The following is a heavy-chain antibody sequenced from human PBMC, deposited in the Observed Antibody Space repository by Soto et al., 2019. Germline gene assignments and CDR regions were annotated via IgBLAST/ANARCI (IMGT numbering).Heavy chain of an antibody. CDR1: GGSVSSGSYY. CDR3: ARDKGRWLQFKGPYYYYGMDV. CDR2: IYYSGST. V-gene: IGHV4-61*01. D-gene: IGHD5-12*01. Sequence: SETLSLTCTVSGGSVSSGSYYWSWIRQPPGKGLEWIGYIYYSGSTNYNPSLKSRVTISVDTSKNQFSLKLSSVTAADTAVYYCARDKGRWLQFKGPYYYYGMDVWGQGTTVTVSS. J-gene: IGHJ6*02.